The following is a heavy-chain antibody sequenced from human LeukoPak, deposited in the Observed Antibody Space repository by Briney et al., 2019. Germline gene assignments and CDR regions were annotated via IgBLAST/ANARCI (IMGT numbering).Heavy chain of an antibody. Sequence: GGSLRLSCAASEFSVGSNYMTWVRQAPGKGLEWVSLIYSGGSTYYADSVKGRFTISRDNAKNSLYLQMNSLRAEDTAVYYCARDRGSYFPFDYWGQGTLVTVSS. V-gene: IGHV3-66*01. CDR3: ARDRGSYFPFDY. J-gene: IGHJ4*02. CDR1: EFSVGSNY. CDR2: IYSGGST. D-gene: IGHD1-26*01.